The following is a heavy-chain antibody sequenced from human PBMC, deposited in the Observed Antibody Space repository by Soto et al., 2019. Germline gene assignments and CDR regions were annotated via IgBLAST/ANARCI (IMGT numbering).Heavy chain of an antibody. J-gene: IGHJ4*02. V-gene: IGHV1-24*01. CDR3: ATEHRILTGYWFDY. D-gene: IGHD3-9*01. CDR2: FDPEDGET. Sequence: WASVKVSCKVSGYTLTELSMHWVRQAPGKGLEWMGGFDPEDGETIYAQKFQGRVTMTEDTSTDTAYMELSSLRSEDTAVYYCATEHRILTGYWFDYWGQGTLVTVSS. CDR1: GYTLTELS.